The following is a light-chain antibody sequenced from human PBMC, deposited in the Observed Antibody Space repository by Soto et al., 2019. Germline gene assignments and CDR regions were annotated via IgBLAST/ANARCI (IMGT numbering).Light chain of an antibody. CDR1: TGAVTSGHY. CDR3: VLSCIGAVG. J-gene: IGLJ2*01. Sequence: QAVVTQEPSLSVSPGGTVTLTCGSSTGAVTSGHYPYGFQQKPGQAPKTLIYDTSTKHSWTPARFSGSLLGGEAALTLSDAEPEDEADYYCVLSCIGAVGFGGGTKRTV. V-gene: IGLV7-46*01. CDR2: DTS.